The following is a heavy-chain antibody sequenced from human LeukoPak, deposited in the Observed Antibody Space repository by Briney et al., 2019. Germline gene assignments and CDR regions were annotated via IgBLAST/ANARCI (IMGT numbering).Heavy chain of an antibody. CDR2: IDSEDGST. CDR1: VYTLQSYS. CDR3: ARDRAQKWLIFDC. J-gene: IGHJ4*02. D-gene: IGHD5-12*01. Sequence: ASVKLFCNASVYTLQSYSMHWARQAPGQRLEWMGWIDSEDGSTEYSRDFQGRVTITRDTSANIVYMELSGLKSDDTAVYYWARDRAQKWLIFDCWGQGSLVTVSS. V-gene: IGHV1-3*04.